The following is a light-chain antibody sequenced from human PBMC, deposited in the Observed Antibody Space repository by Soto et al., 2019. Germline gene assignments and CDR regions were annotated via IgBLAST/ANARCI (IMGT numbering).Light chain of an antibody. V-gene: IGLV2-14*01. CDR1: SSDVGAYDY. CDR2: EVS. Sequence: QPGRTQPASVSGSPGQSITISCTGTSSDVGAYDYVSWYQHPPGKAPKLIIYEVSNRPSGVSNRFSGSKSGNTASLTISGIQAEDEADYYCSSYASNNILYVFGTGTKVTVL. CDR3: SSYASNNILYV. J-gene: IGLJ1*01.